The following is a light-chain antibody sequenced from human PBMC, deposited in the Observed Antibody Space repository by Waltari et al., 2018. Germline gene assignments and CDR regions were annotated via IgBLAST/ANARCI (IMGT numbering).Light chain of an antibody. CDR1: QTILYNSNNKNY. CDR2: WAC. V-gene: IGKV4-1*01. CDR3: QKYLTTLA. J-gene: IGKJ4*01. Sequence: DIVMTQSPDSLAVSLGERASINCTSSQTILYNSNNKNYLAWYQQKLGQPPKLLIYWACTRVAGVPDRISGSRSGTDFTLTISSRQAGDVAVCYMQKYLTTLAFDGGTKVEIK.